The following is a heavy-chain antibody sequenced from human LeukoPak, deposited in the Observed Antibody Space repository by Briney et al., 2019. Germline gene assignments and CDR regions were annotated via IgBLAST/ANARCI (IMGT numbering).Heavy chain of an antibody. CDR3: ARDGYITMVRGVIIPNVDY. CDR1: GYTFTGHY. D-gene: IGHD3-10*01. V-gene: IGHV1-2*02. J-gene: IGHJ4*02. CDR2: INPNSGGT. Sequence: ASVKVSCKASGYTFTGHYMHWVRQAPGQGLEWMGWINPNSGGTNYAQKFQGRVTMTRDTSISTAYMELSRLRSDDTAVYYCARDGYITMVRGVIIPNVDYWGQGTLVTVSS.